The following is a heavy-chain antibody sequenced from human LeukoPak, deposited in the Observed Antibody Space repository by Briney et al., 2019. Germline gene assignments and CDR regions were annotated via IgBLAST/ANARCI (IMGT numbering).Heavy chain of an antibody. CDR3: ARDSEGLLRGAYFDY. D-gene: IGHD3-3*01. CDR1: GFTFSSYW. J-gene: IGHJ4*02. Sequence: PGGSLRLSCAASGFTFSSYWMSWVRQAPGKGLEWVANIKQDGSEKYYVDSVKGRFTISRDNAKNSLYLQMNSLRAKDTAVYYCARDSEGLLRGAYFDYWGQGTLVTVSS. CDR2: IKQDGSEK. V-gene: IGHV3-7*01.